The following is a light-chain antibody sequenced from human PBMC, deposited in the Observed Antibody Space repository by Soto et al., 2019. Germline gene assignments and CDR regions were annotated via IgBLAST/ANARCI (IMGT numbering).Light chain of an antibody. Sequence: EIVLTQFPATLSLSPGERATLSCRASQSVSRGLAFYQQKPGQTPKLLIYDTSNRATGIPARFSGSGSGTDFTLTISSLEPEDFALYYCHQSSNWPVTFGQGTKLEIK. CDR3: HQSSNWPVT. CDR1: QSVSRG. V-gene: IGKV3-11*01. CDR2: DTS. J-gene: IGKJ5*01.